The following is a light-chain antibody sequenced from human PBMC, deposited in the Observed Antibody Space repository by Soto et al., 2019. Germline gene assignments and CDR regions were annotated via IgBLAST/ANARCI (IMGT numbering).Light chain of an antibody. Sequence: QSALTQPPSASGSPGQSVTISCTGTSSDVGGYNYVSWYQQHPGKAPKLMISEVSKRPSGVPDRFSGSKSGNTASLTVSGLQAEDESDYYCSSFAGNNNLVFGGGTQLTFL. CDR3: SSFAGNNNLV. CDR2: EVS. J-gene: IGLJ2*01. V-gene: IGLV2-8*01. CDR1: SSDVGGYNY.